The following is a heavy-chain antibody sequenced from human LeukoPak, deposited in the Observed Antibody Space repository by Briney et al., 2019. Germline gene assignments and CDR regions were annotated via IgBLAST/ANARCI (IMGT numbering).Heavy chain of an antibody. CDR3: AFSRVGIEEAAIDY. V-gene: IGHV3-23*01. J-gene: IGHJ4*02. CDR2: ISGSGAST. CDR1: GFTFSSYA. Sequence: QPGGSLRLSCAASGFTFSSYAMSWVRQAPGKGLEWVSAISGSGASTYYADFVKGRFTISRDNSKSTMYLQMNSLRAEDTAVYYCAFSRVGIEEAAIDYWGRGTLVTVSS. D-gene: IGHD6-13*01.